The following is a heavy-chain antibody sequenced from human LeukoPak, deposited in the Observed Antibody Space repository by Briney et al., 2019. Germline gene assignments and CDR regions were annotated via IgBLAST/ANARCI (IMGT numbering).Heavy chain of an antibody. Sequence: ASVKVSCKASGYTFTGYYIHWVRQAPGQGLEWMGWINPNSGGTNYAQKFQGRVTMTRDTSISTAYMELSRLRSDDTAVYYCARDQPLPDYGDYAFDYWGQGTLVTVSS. J-gene: IGHJ4*02. CDR3: ARDQPLPDYGDYAFDY. V-gene: IGHV1-2*02. CDR2: INPNSGGT. D-gene: IGHD4-17*01. CDR1: GYTFTGYY.